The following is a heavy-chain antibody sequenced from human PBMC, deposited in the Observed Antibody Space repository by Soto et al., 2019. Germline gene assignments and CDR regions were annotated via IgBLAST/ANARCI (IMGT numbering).Heavy chain of an antibody. D-gene: IGHD2-8*01. J-gene: IGHJ6*02. CDR2: INPKSGGT. Sequence: ASVKVSCKASGYSFTDYHIHWVRQAPGEGLEWLGRINPKSGGTSTAQKFQGWVTMTTDTSISTASMELTRLTSDDTAIYYCARGDSTDCSNGVCSFFYNHDMDVWGQGTTVTVSS. CDR3: ARGDSTDCSNGVCSFFYNHDMDV. CDR1: GYSFTDYH. V-gene: IGHV1-2*04.